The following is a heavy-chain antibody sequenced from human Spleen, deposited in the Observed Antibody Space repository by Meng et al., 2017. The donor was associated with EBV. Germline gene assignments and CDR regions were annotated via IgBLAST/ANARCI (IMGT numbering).Heavy chain of an antibody. V-gene: IGHV1-3*01. D-gene: IGHD6-19*01. CDR1: GYTFTTYA. J-gene: IGHJ4*01. CDR3: ARGIGVVGTGYL. Sequence: QVQLSQSGAEVKKPGASVKVSCRASGYTFTTYALHWVRQAPGQSLEWVGWINAGNGITKYSQKFQDRVTISRDTSANTAYMELRSLRSEDTAVYYCARGIGVVGTGYLWGQGSLVTVSS. CDR2: INAGNGIT.